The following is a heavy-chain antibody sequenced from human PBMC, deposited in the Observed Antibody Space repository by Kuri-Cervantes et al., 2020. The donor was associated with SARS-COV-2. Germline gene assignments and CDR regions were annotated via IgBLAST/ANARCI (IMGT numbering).Heavy chain of an antibody. CDR2: IIPILGIA. V-gene: IGHV1-69*04. CDR3: ARGRRNYCSSTSCYPPYYGMDV. CDR1: GGTFSSYA. J-gene: IGHJ6*02. Sequence: GGSLRLSCKASGGTFSSYAISWVRQAPGQGLEWMGRIIPILGIANYAQKFQGRVTITADKSTSTAYMELSSLRSEDTAVYYCARGRRNYCSSTSCYPPYYGMDVWGQGTTVTVSS. D-gene: IGHD2-2*01.